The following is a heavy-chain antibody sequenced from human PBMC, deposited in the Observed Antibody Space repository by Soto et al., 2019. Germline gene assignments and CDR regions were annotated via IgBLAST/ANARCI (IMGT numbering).Heavy chain of an antibody. D-gene: IGHD6-13*01. CDR1: GFTFSSYG. CDR2: IWYDGTNK. J-gene: IGHJ6*02. Sequence: QVQLVESGGGVVQPGRSLRLSCAASGFTFSSYGMHWVRQAPGKGLEWVAVIWYDGTNKYYADSVKGRFTISRDNSKNTRYLQRNSLRAEDTALYYCARYRGAAAGTRYYYGMDVWGQGTTVTVSS. CDR3: ARYRGAAAGTRYYYGMDV. V-gene: IGHV3-33*01.